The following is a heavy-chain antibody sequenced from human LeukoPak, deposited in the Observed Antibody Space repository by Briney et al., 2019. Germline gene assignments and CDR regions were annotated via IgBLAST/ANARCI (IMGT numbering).Heavy chain of an antibody. CDR2: INPNSGGT. Sequence: GASVKVSCKASGYTFTGYYMHWGRQAPGQGLEWMGRINPNSGGTNYAQKFQGRVTMTRDTSISTAYMELSRLRSDDTAVYYCASPASNCSSTSCYAFDIWGQGTMVTVSS. CDR3: ASPASNCSSTSCYAFDI. D-gene: IGHD2-2*01. CDR1: GYTFTGYY. J-gene: IGHJ3*02. V-gene: IGHV1-2*06.